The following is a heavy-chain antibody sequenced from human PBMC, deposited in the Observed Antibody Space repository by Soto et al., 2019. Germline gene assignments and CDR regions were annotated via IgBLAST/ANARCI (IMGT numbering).Heavy chain of an antibody. J-gene: IGHJ5*02. V-gene: IGHV5-51*01. CDR3: ARQGTISNSRNWLDP. D-gene: IGHD1-26*01. CDR2: IFPHDSDT. Sequence: GEPLKISCRASGFDFTDYWIAWVRQVPGKGLEWLGIIFPHDSDTRYNPSFQGQVSISADKSVSIAYLQWSSLQASDTGIYYCARQGTISNSRNWLDPWGQGTLVTVSS. CDR1: GFDFTDYW.